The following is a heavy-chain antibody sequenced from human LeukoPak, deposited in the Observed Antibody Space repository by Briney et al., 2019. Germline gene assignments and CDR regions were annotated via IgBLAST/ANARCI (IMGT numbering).Heavy chain of an antibody. CDR1: GFTFSSYW. D-gene: IGHD3-22*01. J-gene: IGHJ4*02. V-gene: IGHV3-74*01. CDR2: ISSDGSGT. Sequence: GGSLRLSCAASGFTFSSYWMHWVRQAPGEGLVWVSRISSDGSGTTFADSVKGRFTISRDNAKNTLYLQMNSLRAEDRAVYYCARISYESRGYYDYWGQGTLVTVSS. CDR3: ARISYESRGYYDY.